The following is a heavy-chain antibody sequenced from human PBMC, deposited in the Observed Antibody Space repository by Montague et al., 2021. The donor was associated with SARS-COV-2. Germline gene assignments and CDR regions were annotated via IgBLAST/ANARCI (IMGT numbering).Heavy chain of an antibody. CDR3: ARRVLGCCSSTRCHNAFDI. D-gene: IGHD2-2*01. Sequence: SETLSLTCTVSGGSISSYYWSWIRQPPGKGREWMVYIYYSGSTNYNPSPKSRVTISVDTSKNQFSLKLSSVTAADTAVYYCARRVLGCCSSTRCHNAFDIWGQGTMVTVSS. J-gene: IGHJ3*02. V-gene: IGHV4-59*08. CDR1: GGSISSYY. CDR2: IYYSGST.